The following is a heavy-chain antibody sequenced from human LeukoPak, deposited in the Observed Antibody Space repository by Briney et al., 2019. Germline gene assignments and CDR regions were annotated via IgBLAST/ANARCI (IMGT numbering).Heavy chain of an antibody. D-gene: IGHD6-19*01. Sequence: SETLSLTCTVSGGSISSSSYYWGWIRQPPGKGLEWIGSIYYSGSTYYNPSLKSRVTISVDTSKNQFSLKLSSVTAADTAVYYCARGDSGIAVAGTWGQGTLVTVSS. CDR1: GGSISSSSYY. CDR2: IYYSGST. V-gene: IGHV4-39*07. J-gene: IGHJ4*02. CDR3: ARGDSGIAVAGT.